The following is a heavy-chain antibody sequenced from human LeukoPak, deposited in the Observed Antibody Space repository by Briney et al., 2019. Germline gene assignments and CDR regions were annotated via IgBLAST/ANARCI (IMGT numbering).Heavy chain of an antibody. J-gene: IGHJ4*02. CDR3: VKGSSYYYDSGGYYVDY. Sequence: GGSLRLSCSPSGFTFSAFAMHWVRQAPGKGLEYVSGISSKGGSTYYADSVKDRFTISRDKSKKMLFLQMSSLRAEDTAVYYCVKGSSYYYDSGGYYVDYWGQGTLVTVSS. CDR2: ISSKGGST. V-gene: IGHV3-64D*06. CDR1: GFTFSAFA. D-gene: IGHD3-22*01.